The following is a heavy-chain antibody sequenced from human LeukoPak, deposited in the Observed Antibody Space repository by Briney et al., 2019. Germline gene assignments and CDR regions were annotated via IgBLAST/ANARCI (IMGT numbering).Heavy chain of an antibody. D-gene: IGHD3-22*01. CDR2: ISPSGGST. CDR1: GYPFTSYY. Sequence: ASVKVSCKASGYPFTSYYIHWVRQAPGQGLEWLGVISPSGGSTTYAQKFQDRVTVTRDTSTTTVYMELISLASEDTAVYYCARNPNGYDSSGPRDYWGQGTLVTVSS. J-gene: IGHJ4*02. V-gene: IGHV1-46*01. CDR3: ARNPNGYDSSGPRDY.